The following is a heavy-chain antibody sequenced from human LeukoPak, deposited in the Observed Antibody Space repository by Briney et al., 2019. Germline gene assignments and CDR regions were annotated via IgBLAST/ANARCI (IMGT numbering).Heavy chain of an antibody. J-gene: IGHJ4*02. Sequence: PGGSLRLSCAASGFTFSSAWMSWVRQAPGKGLEWVANINLDGSQKYYVDSLKGRFTISRDNAKNSLYLQMNSLRAEDTAVYYCARDVDYANPRHDYWGQGTLVTVSS. CDR1: GFTFSSAW. CDR2: INLDGSQK. D-gene: IGHD4/OR15-4a*01. CDR3: ARDVDYANPRHDY. V-gene: IGHV3-7*01.